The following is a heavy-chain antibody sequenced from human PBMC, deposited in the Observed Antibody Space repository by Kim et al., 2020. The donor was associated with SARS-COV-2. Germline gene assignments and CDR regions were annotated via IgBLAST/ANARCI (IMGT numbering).Heavy chain of an antibody. CDR3: ARERGGKNSKIYSNDYGDYVGLFDY. D-gene: IGHD4-17*01. Sequence: SETLSLTCTVSGGSISSSSYYWGWIRQPPGKGLEWIGSIYYSGSTYYNPSLKSRVTISVDTSKNQFSLKLSSVTAADTAVYYCARERGGKNSKIYSNDYGDYVGLFDYWGQGTLVTVSS. V-gene: IGHV4-39*07. CDR2: IYYSGST. CDR1: GGSISSSSYY. J-gene: IGHJ4*02.